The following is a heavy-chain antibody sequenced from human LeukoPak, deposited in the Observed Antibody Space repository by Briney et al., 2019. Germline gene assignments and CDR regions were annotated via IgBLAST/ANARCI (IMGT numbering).Heavy chain of an antibody. CDR3: AHRHGYGQVRY. V-gene: IGHV2-5*02. D-gene: IGHD4-17*01. Sequence: SGPTLVKPTQTLTLTCTFSGFSLSTRGVGVGWIRQPPGKALEWLALIYWDDDKRYSPSLKSRLTITKDTSKTQVVLTMTNMDPVDTATYYCAHRHGYGQVRYWGQGTLVTVSS. CDR2: IYWDDDK. J-gene: IGHJ4*02. CDR1: GFSLSTRGVG.